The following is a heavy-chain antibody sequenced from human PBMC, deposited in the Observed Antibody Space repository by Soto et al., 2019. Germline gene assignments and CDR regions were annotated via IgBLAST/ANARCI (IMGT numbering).Heavy chain of an antibody. CDR2: IIPIFGTV. CDR3: ARGNHRWLQLWYFDL. D-gene: IGHD5-12*01. V-gene: IGHV1-69*12. CDR1: GGTFSNYP. Sequence: QVQLVQSGAEVKKPGSSVKVSCKASGGTFSNYPISRVRQAPGQGLEWMGGIIPIFGTVNYAQKFQGRVTITEDESTSTAYMELSSLRSEDTAVYYCARGNHRWLQLWYFDLWGRGTLVTVSS. J-gene: IGHJ2*01.